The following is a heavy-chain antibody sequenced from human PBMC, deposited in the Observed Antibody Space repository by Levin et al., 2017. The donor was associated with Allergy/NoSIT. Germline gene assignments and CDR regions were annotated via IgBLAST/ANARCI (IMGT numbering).Heavy chain of an antibody. V-gene: IGHV3-15*01. Sequence: GESLKISCVGSEFTFNNAWMNWVRQAPGKGLEWVGQIKSKTDGATIDYAAPVKGRFTISRDDSKNTLYLLMNSLKTEDTAVYYCTTRPTFWGQGTLVAVSS. CDR2: IKSKTDGATI. CDR1: EFTFNNAW. CDR3: TTRPTF. J-gene: IGHJ4*02.